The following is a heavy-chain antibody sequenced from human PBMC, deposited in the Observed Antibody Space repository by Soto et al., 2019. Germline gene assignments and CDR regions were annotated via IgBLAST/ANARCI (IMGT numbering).Heavy chain of an antibody. CDR1: GFTFSSYA. V-gene: IGHV3-23*01. Sequence: GGSLRLSCAASGFTFSSYAMSWVRQAPGKGREWVSAISGSGGSTYYADSVKGRFTISRDNSKNTLYLQMNSLRAEDTAVYYCAMPRGIFGVVIPAAFYDYWGQGTLVTVSS. CDR2: ISGSGGST. J-gene: IGHJ4*02. CDR3: AMPRGIFGVVIPAAFYDY. D-gene: IGHD3-3*01.